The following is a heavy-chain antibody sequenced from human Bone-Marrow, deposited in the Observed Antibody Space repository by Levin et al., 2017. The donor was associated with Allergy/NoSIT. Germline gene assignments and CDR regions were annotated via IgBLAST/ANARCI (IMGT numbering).Heavy chain of an antibody. Sequence: PGGSLRLSCAASGFTFSSYGMHWVRQAPGKGLEWVAVISYDGSNKYYADSVKGRFTISRDNSKNTLYLQMNSLRAEDTAVYYCAYYGRTRYFDLWGRGTLVTVSS. CDR1: GFTFSSYG. J-gene: IGHJ2*01. CDR2: ISYDGSNK. V-gene: IGHV3-30*03. CDR3: AYYGRTRYFDL. D-gene: IGHD3-10*01.